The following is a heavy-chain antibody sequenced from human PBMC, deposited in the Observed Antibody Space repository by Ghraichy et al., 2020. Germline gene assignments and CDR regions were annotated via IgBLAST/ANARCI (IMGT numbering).Heavy chain of an antibody. D-gene: IGHD2-15*01. Sequence: GGSLRLSCAASGFGISTYWMSWVRQAPGKGLEWVASINQDGSERYYVYSVKGRFTISRDNAENSLSLQMNSLRAEDTAVYYCTRYCSGSVCRYQLNPWYYWCPGTLVTVSS. CDR3: TRYCSGSVCRYQLNPWYY. J-gene: IGHJ4*02. V-gene: IGHV3-7*03. CDR2: INQDGSER. CDR1: GFGISTYW.